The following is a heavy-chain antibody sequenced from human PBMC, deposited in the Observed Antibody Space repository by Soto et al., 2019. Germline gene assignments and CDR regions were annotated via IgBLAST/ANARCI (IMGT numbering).Heavy chain of an antibody. Sequence: QVQLVESGGGVVQPGRSLRLSCAASGFTFSSYAMHWVRQAPGKGLEWVAVMSYDGSNKYYEDSVKGRFTISRDNSTNPLYQQMNSMRAEDTAVYYCATDLGGGSQEYYYYGMDVWGQGSTVTVSS. D-gene: IGHD2-15*01. CDR3: ATDLGGGSQEYYYYGMDV. CDR2: MSYDGSNK. V-gene: IGHV3-30-3*01. J-gene: IGHJ6*02. CDR1: GFTFSSYA.